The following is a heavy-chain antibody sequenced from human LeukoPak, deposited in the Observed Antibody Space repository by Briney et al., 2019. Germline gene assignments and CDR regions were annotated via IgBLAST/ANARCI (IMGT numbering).Heavy chain of an antibody. CDR1: GGSISSGGYS. Sequence: SETLSLTCAVSGGSISSGGYSWSWIRQPPGKGLEWIGYIYHSGSTYYNPSLKSRVTISVDRSKNQFSLKLSSVTAADTAVYYCARGGVSRSWGITMIRHWGQGTLVTVSS. D-gene: IGHD3-22*01. J-gene: IGHJ4*02. V-gene: IGHV4-30-2*01. CDR3: ARGGVSRSWGITMIRH. CDR2: IYHSGST.